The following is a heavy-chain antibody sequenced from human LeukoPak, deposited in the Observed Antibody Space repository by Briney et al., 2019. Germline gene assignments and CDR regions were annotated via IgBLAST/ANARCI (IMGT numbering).Heavy chain of an antibody. CDR2: ISYDGGNK. D-gene: IGHD1-20*01. CDR1: GFTFSDYW. V-gene: IGHV3-30-3*01. Sequence: PGGSLRLSCAASGFTFSDYWMHWVRQAPGKGLEWVAVISYDGGNKYYADSVKGRFTISRDNSKNTLYLQMNSLRAEDTAVYYCARDRYNWNQIDYWGQGTLVTVSS. CDR3: ARDRYNWNQIDY. J-gene: IGHJ4*02.